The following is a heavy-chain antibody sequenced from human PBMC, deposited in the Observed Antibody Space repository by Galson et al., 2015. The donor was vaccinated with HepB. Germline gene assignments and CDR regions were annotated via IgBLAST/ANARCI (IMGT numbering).Heavy chain of an antibody. CDR2: MNPNSGNT. CDR1: GYTFTSYD. D-gene: IGHD1-1*01. V-gene: IGHV1-8*01. CDR3: ARWERSGNVESYFDY. Sequence: SVKVSCKASGYTFTSYDINWVRQATGQGLEWMGWMNPNSGNTGYAQKFQGRVTMTRDISTSTFYMELSSLTSEDTALYYCARWERSGNVESYFDYWGQGTLVTVSS. J-gene: IGHJ4*02.